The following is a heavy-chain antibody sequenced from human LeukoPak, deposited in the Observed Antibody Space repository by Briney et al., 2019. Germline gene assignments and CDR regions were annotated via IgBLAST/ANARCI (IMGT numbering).Heavy chain of an antibody. CDR3: ARIPERYYDTFFDY. D-gene: IGHD3-9*01. V-gene: IGHV4-34*01. CDR2: INHSGST. J-gene: IGHJ4*02. Sequence: SETLSLTCGVYGGSFSGYYWNWIRQPPGKGLEWIGEINHSGSTNYNPSLKSRVTISVDTSKNQFSLKLSSVTAADTAVYYCARIPERYYDTFFDYWGQGTLVTVSS. CDR1: GGSFSGYY.